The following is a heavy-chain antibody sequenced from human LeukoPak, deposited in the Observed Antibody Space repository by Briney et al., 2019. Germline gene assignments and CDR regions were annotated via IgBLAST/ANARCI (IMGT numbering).Heavy chain of an antibody. Sequence: SETLSLTCTVAGGPISSSYWSWSRQPAGKGLEWIGRISTSGSTNYNPSLKSRVTISVDKSKNQFSLKLSSVTAADTAVYYCARGYGDYDYWGQRTLVTVSS. CDR1: GGPISSSY. CDR3: ARGYGDYDY. V-gene: IGHV4-4*07. CDR2: ISTSGST. D-gene: IGHD4-17*01. J-gene: IGHJ4*02.